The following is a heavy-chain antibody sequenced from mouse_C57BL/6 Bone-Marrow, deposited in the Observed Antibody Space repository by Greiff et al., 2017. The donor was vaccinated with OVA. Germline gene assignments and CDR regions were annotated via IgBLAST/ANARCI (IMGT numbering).Heavy chain of an antibody. J-gene: IGHJ3*01. Sequence: VHLVESGPELVKPGASVKISCKASGYAFSSSWMNWVKQRPGKGLEWIGRIYPGDGDTNYNGKFKGKATLTADKSSSTAYMQLSSLTSEDSAVYFCARTGDYGYDWFAYWGQGTLVTVSA. CDR3: ARTGDYGYDWFAY. D-gene: IGHD2-2*01. CDR1: GYAFSSSW. CDR2: IYPGDGDT. V-gene: IGHV1-82*01.